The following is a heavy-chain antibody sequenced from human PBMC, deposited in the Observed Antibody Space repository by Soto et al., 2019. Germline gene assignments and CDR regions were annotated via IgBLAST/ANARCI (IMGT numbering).Heavy chain of an antibody. D-gene: IGHD1-1*01. Sequence: QVQLVESGGGVVQPGRSLRLSCAASGFTFSSYGMHWVRQAPGKGLEWVAVIWYDGSNKYYADSVQGRFTISRDNSKNTLYLQRTSWRAEDTAVYYCARDPRRGRYYYMEVWGKGTTVTV. CDR2: IWYDGSNK. CDR3: ARDPRRGRYYYMEV. V-gene: IGHV3-33*01. J-gene: IGHJ6*03. CDR1: GFTFSSYG.